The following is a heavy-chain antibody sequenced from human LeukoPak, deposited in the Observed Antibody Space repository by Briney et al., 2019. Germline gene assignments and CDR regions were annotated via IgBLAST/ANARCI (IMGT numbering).Heavy chain of an antibody. J-gene: IGHJ4*02. Sequence: SVKVSCKASEGTFSSYAISWVRQAPGQGLEWMGGIIPIFGTANYAQKFQGRVTITADESTSTAYMELSSLRSEDTAVYYCARDPPVHSGYYQRADDYWGQGTLVTVSS. V-gene: IGHV1-69*13. D-gene: IGHD3-22*01. CDR3: ARDPPVHSGYYQRADDY. CDR1: EGTFSSYA. CDR2: IIPIFGTA.